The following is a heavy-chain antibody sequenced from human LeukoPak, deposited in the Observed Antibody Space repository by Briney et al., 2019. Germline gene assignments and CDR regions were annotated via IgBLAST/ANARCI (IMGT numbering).Heavy chain of an antibody. CDR1: GFTFSSFA. Sequence: GWSLRLSCAASGFTFSSFAMTWVRQAPGKGLEWVSGISGSGGSTYYADSVKGRFTISRDNSKNTLFLQMNSLRAEDTAVYYCAKTEGRFLEWLSPIDYWGQGTLVTVSS. J-gene: IGHJ4*02. D-gene: IGHD3-3*01. CDR2: ISGSGGST. CDR3: AKTEGRFLEWLSPIDY. V-gene: IGHV3-23*01.